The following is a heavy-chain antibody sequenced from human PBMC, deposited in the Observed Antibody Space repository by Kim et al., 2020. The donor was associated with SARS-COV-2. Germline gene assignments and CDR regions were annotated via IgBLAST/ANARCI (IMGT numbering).Heavy chain of an antibody. V-gene: IGHV3-30*04. CDR3: ARDGSMIVVVIDY. J-gene: IGHJ4*02. D-gene: IGHD3-22*01. CDR2: ISYDGSNK. Sequence: GGSLRLSCAASGFTFSSYAMHWVRQAPGKGLVWVAVISYDGSNKYYADSVKGRFTISRDNSKNTLYLQMNSLRAEDTAVYYCARDGSMIVVVIDYWGQGT. CDR1: GFTFSSYA.